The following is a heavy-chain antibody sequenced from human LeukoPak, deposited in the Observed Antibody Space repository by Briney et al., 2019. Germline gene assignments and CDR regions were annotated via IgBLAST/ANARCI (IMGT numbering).Heavy chain of an antibody. D-gene: IGHD4-17*01. CDR1: GYTFTSYG. Sequence: ASVKVSCKASGYTFTSYGISWVRRAPGQGLEWMGRINPNSGGTNYAQKFQGRVTMTRDTSISTAYMELNRLTSDDTAVYYCARGSGYGDSPGLHWGQGALVTVSS. J-gene: IGHJ4*02. CDR2: INPNSGGT. CDR3: ARGSGYGDSPGLH. V-gene: IGHV1-2*06.